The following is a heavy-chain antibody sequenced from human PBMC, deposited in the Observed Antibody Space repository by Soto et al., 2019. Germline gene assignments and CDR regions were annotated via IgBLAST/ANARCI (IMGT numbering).Heavy chain of an antibody. Sequence: TLSLSRPFSGGSVSSGTNYCPWIRQRPGKGLEWIGYIYYSGSTYYSPSLKSRLSISLDTSKNQFALRLSSVTAADTAMYYCARARLRAVYAFDIWGQGTMVT. CDR2: IYYSGST. CDR3: ARARLRAVYAFDI. J-gene: IGHJ3*02. D-gene: IGHD5-12*01. V-gene: IGHV4-31*03. CDR1: GGSVSSGTNY.